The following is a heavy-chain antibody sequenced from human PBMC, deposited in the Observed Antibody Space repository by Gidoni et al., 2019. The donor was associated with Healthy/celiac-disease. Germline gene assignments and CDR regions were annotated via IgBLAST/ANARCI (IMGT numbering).Heavy chain of an antibody. V-gene: IGHV1-69*06. D-gene: IGHD2-2*01. CDR2: IIPIFGTA. CDR1: VCTFSSYA. J-gene: IGHJ3*02. CDR3: AGGGVFCRSTGGISCKDI. Sequence: QVQLVQSGAEVKKPGSSVTVSCKASVCTFSSYAISWVRQAPGQGLEWMGGIIPIFGTAIYRQRCHGRVRCNWSKDVSSINIGLRKVISEDKDVYCLAGGGVFCRSTGGISCKDIWGIGTMVTVS.